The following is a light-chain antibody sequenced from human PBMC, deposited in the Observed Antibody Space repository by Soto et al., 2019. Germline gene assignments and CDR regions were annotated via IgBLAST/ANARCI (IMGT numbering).Light chain of an antibody. CDR2: DDS. V-gene: IGLV3-21*02. CDR3: QVWDSRSDHVV. CDR1: NIGRKS. Sequence: SYELTQSPSVSVAPGQTARIACGGNNIGRKSVYWYQQKPGQAPVMVVYDDSDRPSGIPERFSGSNSGDSATLTISRVEAGDEADYYCQVWDSRSDHVVFGGGTQLTVL. J-gene: IGLJ2*01.